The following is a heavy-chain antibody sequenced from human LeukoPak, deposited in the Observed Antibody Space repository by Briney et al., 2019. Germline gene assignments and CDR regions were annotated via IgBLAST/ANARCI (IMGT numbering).Heavy chain of an antibody. Sequence: PGGSLRLSCAASGFTFSSYWMHWVRQAPGKGLVWVSRNNSDGSSTSYADSVKGRFTISRDNAKNTLYLQMNSLRAEDTAVYYCARGYRRDGYTLYYFDYWGQGTLVTVSS. D-gene: IGHD5-24*01. V-gene: IGHV3-74*01. J-gene: IGHJ4*02. CDR2: NNSDGSST. CDR1: GFTFSSYW. CDR3: ARGYRRDGYTLYYFDY.